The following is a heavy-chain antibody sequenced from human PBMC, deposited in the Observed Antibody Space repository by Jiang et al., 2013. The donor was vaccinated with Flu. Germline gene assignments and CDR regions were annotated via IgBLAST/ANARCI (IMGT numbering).Heavy chain of an antibody. Sequence: PGLVKPSETLSLTCTVSGGSISSYYSELDPAAPREGTGVDWVYLLQWEHQLQPSLKSRVTISVGTSKNQFSLKLSSVTAADTAVYYCARGRGVWWSDSYGHVFDYWGQGTLVTVSS. D-gene: IGHD5-18*01. CDR2: LLQWEH. CDR1: GGSISSYY. V-gene: IGHV4-59*01. CDR3: ARGRGVWWSDSYGHVFDY. J-gene: IGHJ4*02.